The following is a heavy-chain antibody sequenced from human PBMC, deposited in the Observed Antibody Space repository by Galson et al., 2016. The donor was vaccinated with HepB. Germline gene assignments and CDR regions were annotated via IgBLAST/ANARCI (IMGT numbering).Heavy chain of an antibody. D-gene: IGHD2-2*01. J-gene: IGHJ6*02. CDR2: IWYDGSNK. CDR1: GFTFSSYG. Sequence: SLRLSCAASGFTFSSYGMHWVRQAPGKELEWVAVIWYDGSNKYYADSVKGRFTISRDNSKNTLYLQMNSLRAEDTAVYYCARDGLYCGSTSCYLDVWGQGTTVTVSS. V-gene: IGHV3-33*01. CDR3: ARDGLYCGSTSCYLDV.